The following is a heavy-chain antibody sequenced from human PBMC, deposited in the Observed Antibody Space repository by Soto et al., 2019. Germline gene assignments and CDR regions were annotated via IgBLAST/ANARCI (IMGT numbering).Heavy chain of an antibody. CDR1: GYTFTSYG. D-gene: IGHD5-12*01. CDR3: ARDHIVADYTARSGGMDV. V-gene: IGHV1-46*01. J-gene: IGHJ6*02. Sequence: ASVKVSCKASGYTFTSYGISWVRQAPGQGLEWMGIINPSGGSTSYAQKFQGRVTMTRDTSTSTVYMELSSLRSEDTAVYYCARDHIVADYTARSGGMDVWGQGTTVTVSS. CDR2: INPSGGST.